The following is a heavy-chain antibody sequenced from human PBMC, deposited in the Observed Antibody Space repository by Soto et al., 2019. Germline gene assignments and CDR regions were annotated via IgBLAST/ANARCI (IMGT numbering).Heavy chain of an antibody. D-gene: IGHD3-22*01. CDR3: SRDWGGDSSGYYLDGFDS. V-gene: IGHV3-21*01. Sequence: GGSLRLSCAASGFTFSSYSMNWVRQAPGKGLEWVSSISSSSSYIYYADSVKGRFTISRDNAKNSLYLQMNSLRAEDTAVYYYSRDWGGDSSGYYLDGFDSWGQGTRVSV. J-gene: IGHJ3*02. CDR1: GFTFSSYS. CDR2: ISSSSSYI.